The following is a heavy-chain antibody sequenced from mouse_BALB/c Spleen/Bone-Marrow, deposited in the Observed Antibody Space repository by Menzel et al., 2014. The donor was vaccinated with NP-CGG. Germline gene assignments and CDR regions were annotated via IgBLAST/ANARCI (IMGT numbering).Heavy chain of an antibody. J-gene: IGHJ4*01. CDR3: AKINYGYYALDY. CDR2: INPSSGYT. Sequence: LEESAPELARPGASVKMSCKASGYIFSSYTMHWVKQRPGQGLEWIGSINPSSGYTDYNQKLKDKTILTADKSSSTAYMQLSSLTSEDSAVYYCAKINYGYYALDYWGQGTSVTVSS. V-gene: IGHV1-4*02. D-gene: IGHD1-1*01. CDR1: GYIFSSYT.